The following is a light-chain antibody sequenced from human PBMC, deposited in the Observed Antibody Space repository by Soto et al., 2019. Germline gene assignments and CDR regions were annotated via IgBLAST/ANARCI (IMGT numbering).Light chain of an antibody. CDR3: CSYAGSTTLV. CDR2: EDT. J-gene: IGLJ3*02. CDR1: SSDVGSYNL. Sequence: QSALTQPASVSGSPGQSITISCTGTSSDVGSYNLVSWYQHHPGKAPKVVIFEDTKRPSGVSDHFSGSKSGNAASLTIFGLQAEDEADYYCCSYAGSTTLVFGGGTKLTVL. V-gene: IGLV2-23*01.